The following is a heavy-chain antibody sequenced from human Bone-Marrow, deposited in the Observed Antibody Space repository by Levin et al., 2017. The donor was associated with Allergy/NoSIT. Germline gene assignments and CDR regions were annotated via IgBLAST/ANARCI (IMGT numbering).Heavy chain of an antibody. CDR2: IRSKANNYAT. Sequence: AGESLKISCVASGLSLSVSDSAMHWVRQASGKGLEWVGRIRSKANNYATAYAASVKGRFTISRDDSKNTAYLQMNSLKTDDTAVYYCMWEQVDNWGQGTLVTVSS. D-gene: IGHD1-26*01. J-gene: IGHJ4*02. CDR1: GLSLSVSDSA. CDR3: MWEQVDN. V-gene: IGHV3-73*01.